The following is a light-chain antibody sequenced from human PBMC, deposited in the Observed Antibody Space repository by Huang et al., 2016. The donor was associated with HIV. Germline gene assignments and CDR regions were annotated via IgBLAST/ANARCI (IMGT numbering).Light chain of an antibody. CDR3: QQYNNYPLT. CDR2: KAS. CDR1: HSISNW. J-gene: IGKJ4*01. V-gene: IGKV1-5*03. Sequence: DIQMTQSPSTLSASIGDRVTITCRARHSISNWLAWYQQKPGKAPKLLIYKASSLESGGPSRFSGSGSGTEFTLTISSLQPDDFATYYCQQYNNYPLTFGGGTNVEIK.